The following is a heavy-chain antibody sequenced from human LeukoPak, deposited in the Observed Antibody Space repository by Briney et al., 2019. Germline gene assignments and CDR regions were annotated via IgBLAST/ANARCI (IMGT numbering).Heavy chain of an antibody. CDR1: GYSFTSYW. V-gene: IGHV5-51*01. CDR3: ARRVAVADTGFDY. J-gene: IGHJ4*02. Sequence: GESLKISCKGSGYSFTSYWIGWVRQMPGKGLEWMGIIYPGDSDTRCSPSFQGQVTVSADKSISTAYLQWSSLKASDTAMYYCARRVAVADTGFDYWGQGTLVTVSS. CDR2: IYPGDSDT. D-gene: IGHD6-19*01.